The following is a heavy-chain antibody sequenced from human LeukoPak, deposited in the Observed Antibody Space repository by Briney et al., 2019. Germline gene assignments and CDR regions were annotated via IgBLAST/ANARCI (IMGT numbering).Heavy chain of an antibody. CDR2: ISGSGGRT. V-gene: IGHV3-23*01. Sequence: AGSLRLSCAASVFTFSCCAMRWVREAPGKGLEWVSAISGSGGRTYYADSVKGRFTISIDNSKNTLYLQMNSLRAEDTAVYYCAKDRWLRVDTAMAPTFWGQGTLVTVSS. CDR3: AKDRWLRVDTAMAPTF. J-gene: IGHJ4*02. D-gene: IGHD5-18*01. CDR1: VFTFSCCA.